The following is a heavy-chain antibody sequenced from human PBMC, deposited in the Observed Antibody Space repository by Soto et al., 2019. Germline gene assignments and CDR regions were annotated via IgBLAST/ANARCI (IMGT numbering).Heavy chain of an antibody. D-gene: IGHD2-2*01. J-gene: IGHJ5*02. CDR3: VKDQEYQLSNSWFDP. V-gene: IGHV3-64D*06. Sequence: PGGSLRLSCSAAGFTFSSYAMHWVRQAPGKGLEYVSAISSNGGSTYYADSVKGRFTISRDNSKNTLYLQMSSLRAEDTAVYYCVKDQEYQLSNSWFDPWGQGTLVTVSS. CDR2: ISSNGGST. CDR1: GFTFSSYA.